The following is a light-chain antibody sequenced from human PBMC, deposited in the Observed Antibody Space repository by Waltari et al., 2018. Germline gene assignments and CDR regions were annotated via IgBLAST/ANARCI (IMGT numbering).Light chain of an antibody. CDR3: SSFTSSNTVV. CDR1: SSDVGRYNF. V-gene: IGLV2-14*03. Sequence: QSALTQPASVSGSPGQSSTISCTGTSSDVGRYNFVAWYQHHPGKAPKLIIYDVNKWPSGISNRFSGSKSGNTASLTISGLQAEDEADYYCSSFTSSNTVVFGGGTKLTVL. CDR2: DVN. J-gene: IGLJ2*01.